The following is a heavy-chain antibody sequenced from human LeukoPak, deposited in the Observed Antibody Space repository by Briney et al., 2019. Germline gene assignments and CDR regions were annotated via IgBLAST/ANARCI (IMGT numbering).Heavy chain of an antibody. D-gene: IGHD3-10*01. Sequence: SETLSLTCTVSGGSISSSSYYWGWIRQPPGKGLESIGSIYYSGSTYYNPSLKSRVTISVDTSKNQFSLKLSSVTATDTAVYYCARGSYGPLGPDWGQGTLVTVSS. CDR1: GGSISSSSYY. J-gene: IGHJ4*02. CDR3: ARGSYGPLGPD. V-gene: IGHV4-39*07. CDR2: IYYSGST.